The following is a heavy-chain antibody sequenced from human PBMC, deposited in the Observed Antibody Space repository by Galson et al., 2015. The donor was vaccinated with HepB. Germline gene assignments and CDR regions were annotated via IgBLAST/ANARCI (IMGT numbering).Heavy chain of an antibody. CDR3: ARQGDSSSWYEWPYYYYYGMDV. CDR1: GDSVSSNSAA. J-gene: IGHJ6*02. CDR2: TYYRSKWYN. Sequence: CAISGDSVSSNSAAWNWIRQSPSRGLEWLGRTYYRSKWYNDYAVSVKSRITINPDTSKNQFSLQLNPVTPEDTAVYYCARQGDSSSWYEWPYYYYYGMDVWVQGTTVTVSS. D-gene: IGHD6-13*01. V-gene: IGHV6-1*01.